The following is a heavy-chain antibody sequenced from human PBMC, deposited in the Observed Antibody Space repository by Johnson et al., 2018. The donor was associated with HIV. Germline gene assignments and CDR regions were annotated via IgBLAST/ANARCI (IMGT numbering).Heavy chain of an antibody. V-gene: IGHV3-15*01. Sequence: VQLVESGGGVVQPGGSLRLSCAASGFTFSNAWMSWVRQAPGKGLEWVGRIKSKTAGGTTDYAAPVKGRFTISRDDSKNTLYLQMNSLKTEDTAVYYCTTVLRPKPLDAFDIWGQGTMVTVSS. CDR2: IKSKTAGGTT. CDR3: TTVLRPKPLDAFDI. J-gene: IGHJ3*02. CDR1: GFTFSNAW.